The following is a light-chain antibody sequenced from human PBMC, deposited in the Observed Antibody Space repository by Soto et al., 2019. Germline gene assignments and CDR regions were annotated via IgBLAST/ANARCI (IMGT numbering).Light chain of an antibody. V-gene: IGKV3-20*01. J-gene: IGKJ1*01. CDR2: GAS. CDR3: QQYGSSSWT. CDR1: QSVSSSY. Sequence: EIVLTQSPGTLSLSPGERATLSCRASQSVSSSYLAWYQQKPGLAPRLLIYGASSRATGIPDRFSGSGSETDFTLTISRLEPEDFAVYYCQQYGSSSWTFGQGTKVEIK.